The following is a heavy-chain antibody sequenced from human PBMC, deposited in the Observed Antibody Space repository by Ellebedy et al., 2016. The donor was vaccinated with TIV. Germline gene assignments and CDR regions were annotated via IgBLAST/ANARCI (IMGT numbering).Heavy chain of an antibody. Sequence: PGGSLRLSCAASGFTLSDAWMSWVRQAPGKGLEWVGRISSKTDGGKADYAAPVKGRFTISRDDSNNTLYLQMNSLRSEDTAVYYCTTVPGYSSDWYGVDYWGQGTLVTVSS. J-gene: IGHJ4*02. CDR3: TTVPGYSSDWYGVDY. V-gene: IGHV3-15*01. CDR1: GFTLSDAW. D-gene: IGHD6-19*01. CDR2: ISSKTDGGKA.